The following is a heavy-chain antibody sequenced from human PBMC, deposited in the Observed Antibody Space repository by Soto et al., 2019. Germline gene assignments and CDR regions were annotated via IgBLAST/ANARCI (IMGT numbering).Heavy chain of an antibody. Sequence: SDTLSLTCTVSGGSISSYYWSWIRQPPGKGLEWIGYIYYSGSTYHNPSLRSRVTMSLDTSKNQFSLKLSSVTAADTAVYYCASEREAGLDPWGQGTLVNVSS. CDR2: IYYSGST. V-gene: IGHV4-59*04. CDR3: ASEREAGLDP. CDR1: GGSISSYY. J-gene: IGHJ5*02. D-gene: IGHD3-10*01.